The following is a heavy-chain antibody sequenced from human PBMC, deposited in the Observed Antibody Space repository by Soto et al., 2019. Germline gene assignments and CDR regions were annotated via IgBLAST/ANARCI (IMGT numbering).Heavy chain of an antibody. D-gene: IGHD3-22*01. Sequence: QVQLVQSGAEVKKPGSSVKVSCKASGGTFSSYAISWVRQAPGQGLEWMGGIIPIFGTANYAQKFQGRVTITADESTSTDYMELSSLRTEDTAVYYCARVTYYYDSSGYYYNWFDPWGQGTLVTVSS. CDR3: ARVTYYYDSSGYYYNWFDP. V-gene: IGHV1-69*01. J-gene: IGHJ5*02. CDR2: IIPIFGTA. CDR1: GGTFSSYA.